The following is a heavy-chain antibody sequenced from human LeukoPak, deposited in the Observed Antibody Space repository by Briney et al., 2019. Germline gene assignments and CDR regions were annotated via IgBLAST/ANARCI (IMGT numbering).Heavy chain of an antibody. J-gene: IGHJ3*02. Sequence: ASVKVSCKVSGYTLTELSMHWVRQAPGKGLEWMGGFDPEDGETIYAQKFQGRVTMTEDTSTDTAYMELSSLRSEDTAVYYCATVTPAYCGGDCRAAWGEGHAFDIWGQGTMVTVSS. CDR1: GYTLTELS. V-gene: IGHV1-24*01. D-gene: IGHD2-21*02. CDR2: FDPEDGET. CDR3: ATVTPAYCGGDCRAAWGEGHAFDI.